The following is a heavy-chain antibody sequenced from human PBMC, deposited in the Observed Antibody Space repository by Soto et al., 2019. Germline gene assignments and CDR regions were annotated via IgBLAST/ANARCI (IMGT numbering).Heavy chain of an antibody. CDR2: IYYSGST. J-gene: IGHJ5*02. Sequence: PSETLCLTCTVAGDSLSGGGDYWSWIRPHPGKGLEWIGYIYYSGSTYYNPSLKSRVTISVDTSKNQFSLKLSSVTAADTAVYYCAREPSSSWYNWFDPWGQGTLVTVS. CDR3: AREPSSSWYNWFDP. V-gene: IGHV4-31*03. D-gene: IGHD6-13*01. CDR1: GDSLSGGGDY.